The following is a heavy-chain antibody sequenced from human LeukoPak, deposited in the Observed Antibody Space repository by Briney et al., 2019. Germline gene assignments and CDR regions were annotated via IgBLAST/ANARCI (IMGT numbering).Heavy chain of an antibody. J-gene: IGHJ5*02. CDR3: ARDLLDFYCSGGSCYLNNWFDP. Sequence: RAGGSPRLSCAASGFTFDDYGMSWVRQAPGKGLEWVSGINWNGGSTGYADSVKGRFTISRDNAKNSLYLQMNSLRAEDTALYYCARDLLDFYCSGGSCYLNNWFDPWGQGTLVTVSS. V-gene: IGHV3-20*04. CDR2: INWNGGST. CDR1: GFTFDDYG. D-gene: IGHD2-15*01.